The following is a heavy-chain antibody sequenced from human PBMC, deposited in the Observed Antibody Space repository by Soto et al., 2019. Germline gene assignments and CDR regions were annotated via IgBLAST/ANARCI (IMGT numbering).Heavy chain of an antibody. CDR1: GGSISSSSYY. D-gene: IGHD3-16*01. V-gene: IGHV4-39*01. CDR2: IYYSGST. CDR3: ARPLGGSYYYYGMDV. J-gene: IGHJ6*02. Sequence: PSETLSLTCTVSGGSISSSSYYWGWIRQLPGKGLEWIGSIYYSGSTYYNPSLKSRVTISVDTSKNQFSLKLSSVTAADTAVYYCARPLGGSYYYYGMDVWGQGTTVTVSS.